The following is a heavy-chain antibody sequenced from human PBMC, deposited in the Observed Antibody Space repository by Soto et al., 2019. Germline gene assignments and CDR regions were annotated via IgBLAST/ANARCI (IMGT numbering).Heavy chain of an antibody. CDR1: GFTFSTYA. J-gene: IGHJ2*01. CDR2: ITGSGSNT. V-gene: IGHV3-23*01. CDR3: AKRGADCSGTCHYWYFDL. D-gene: IGHD2-2*01. Sequence: EVQLLESGGGLVQPGGSLRLSCAASGFTFSTYAMSWVRQAPGKGLEWVSTITGSGSNTFYADSLKGRFTISRDNSKNPLYLQMNSRRAEDTAVYYCAKRGADCSGTCHYWYFDLWGRGTLVTVSS.